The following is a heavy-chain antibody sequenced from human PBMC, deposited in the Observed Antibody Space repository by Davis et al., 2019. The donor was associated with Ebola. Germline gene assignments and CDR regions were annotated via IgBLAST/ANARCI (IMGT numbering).Heavy chain of an antibody. D-gene: IGHD4-23*01. CDR3: ARDLIQNSGGNHGAFDI. CDR2: IYPGSST. J-gene: IGHJ3*02. V-gene: IGHV3-53*01. CDR1: GLTASRNY. Sequence: PGGSLRLSCVVSGLTASRNYMSWVRQAPGKGLEWVSVIYPGSSTYYADSVKGRFTISRDNSKNTLYLQMNSLRAEDTAVYFCARDLIQNSGGNHGAFDIWGQGTMVTVSA.